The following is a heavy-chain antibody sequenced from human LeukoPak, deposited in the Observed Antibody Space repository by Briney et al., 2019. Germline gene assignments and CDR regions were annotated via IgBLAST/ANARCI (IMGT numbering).Heavy chain of an antibody. D-gene: IGHD3-22*01. V-gene: IGHV1-8*03. CDR2: MNPNSGNT. CDR1: GYTFTSYD. J-gene: IGHJ1*01. Sequence: ASVKVSCKASGYTFTSYDINWVRQATGQGLEWMGWMNPNSGNTGYAQKFQGRVTITRNTSISTAYMELSRLRSDDTAVYYCASGYYDSSGYQARRSAEYFQHWGQGTLVTVSS. CDR3: ASGYYDSSGYQARRSAEYFQH.